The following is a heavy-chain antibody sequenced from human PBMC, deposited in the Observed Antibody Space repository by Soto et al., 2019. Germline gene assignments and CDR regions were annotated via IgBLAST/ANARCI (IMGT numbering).Heavy chain of an antibody. D-gene: IGHD3-16*02. CDR3: ARLPSRSRLGELSLYYFDY. CDR1: GYSFTSYW. V-gene: IGHV5-51*01. J-gene: IGHJ4*02. Sequence: GESLKISCKGSGYSFTSYWIGWVRQMPGKGLEWMGIIYPGDSDTIYSPSFQGQVTISADKSISTAYLQWSSLKASDTAMYYCARLPSRSRLGELSLYYFDYWGQGTLVTVSS. CDR2: IYPGDSDT.